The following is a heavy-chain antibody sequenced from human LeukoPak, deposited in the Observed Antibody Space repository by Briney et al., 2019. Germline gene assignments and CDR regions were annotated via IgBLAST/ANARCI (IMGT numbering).Heavy chain of an antibody. CDR1: GGSISSSSYY. J-gene: IGHJ4*02. CDR3: ARGVGDGYNWVDY. D-gene: IGHD5-24*01. Sequence: SQTLSLTCTVSGGSISSSSYYWGWIRQPPGKGLEGMGSIYYSGSTYYNPSLKSRVTISVDTSKNQFSLKLSSVTAADTAVYYCARGVGDGYNWVDYWGQGTLVTVSS. CDR2: IYYSGST. V-gene: IGHV4-39*01.